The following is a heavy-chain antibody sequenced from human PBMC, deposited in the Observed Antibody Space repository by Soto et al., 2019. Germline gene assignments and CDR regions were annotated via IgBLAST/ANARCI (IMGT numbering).Heavy chain of an antibody. CDR2: LGNSGNT. CDR3: AKRNSSGWYFFDY. J-gene: IGHJ4*02. CDR1: GFTFRNYA. D-gene: IGHD6-19*01. V-gene: IGHV3-23*01. Sequence: GGSLRLSCAASGFTFRNYAMSWVRQAPGKGLEWVSSLGNSGNTYYADSVKGRFIISRDKSKNTLYLQMNSLRAEDTALYYCAKRNSSGWYFFDYWGQGTLVTVSS.